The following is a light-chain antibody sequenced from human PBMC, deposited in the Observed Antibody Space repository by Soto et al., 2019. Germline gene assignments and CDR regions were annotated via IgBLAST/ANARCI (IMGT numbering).Light chain of an antibody. V-gene: IGKV3-15*01. CDR3: QQYNKWPPT. CDR1: QSVSSN. J-gene: IGKJ1*01. Sequence: EILLTQSPGTLSLSPGERATLSCRASQSVSSNLAWFQQTNGQAPRLLIYGASTRATGIPARFSGSGSGTEFTLTISRLQSEDVSVYHCQQYNKWPPTFGQGTKVDI. CDR2: GAS.